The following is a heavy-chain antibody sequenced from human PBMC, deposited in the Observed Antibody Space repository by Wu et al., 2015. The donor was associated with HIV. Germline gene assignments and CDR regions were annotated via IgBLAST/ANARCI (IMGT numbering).Heavy chain of an antibody. CDR1: GGTFSSYA. CDR3: ARAPQDYYYYYGMDV. Sequence: QVQLVQSGAEVKKPGSSVKVSCKASGGTFSSYAISWVRQAPGQGLEWMGGIIPIFKTANYAQKFQGRVTLTADESTSTAYMELSSLRSEDTAVYYCARAPQDYYYYYGMDVWGQGTTVTVSS. CDR2: IIPIFKTA. V-gene: IGHV1-69*12. J-gene: IGHJ6*02.